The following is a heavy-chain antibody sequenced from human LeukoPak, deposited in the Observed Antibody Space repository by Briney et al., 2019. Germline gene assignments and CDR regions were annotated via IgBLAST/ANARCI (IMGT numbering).Heavy chain of an antibody. CDR1: GFTFSDYY. V-gene: IGHV3-30*18. D-gene: IGHD4-17*01. CDR2: MSNSGENT. Sequence: PGGSLRLSCVASGFTFSDYYMSWIRQAPGKGLEWVGIMSNSGENTFYGEAVKGRFTISRDNSQNTLYLQMNSLRPEDTAVYYCAKGGASVTRYVDYWGQGTLVTVSS. J-gene: IGHJ4*02. CDR3: AKGGASVTRYVDY.